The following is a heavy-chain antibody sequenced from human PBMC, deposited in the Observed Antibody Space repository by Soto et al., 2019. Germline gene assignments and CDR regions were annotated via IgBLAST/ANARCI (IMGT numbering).Heavy chain of an antibody. CDR3: AKTPAGGAYYYYMDV. CDR2: ISSSSSYI. V-gene: IGHV3-21*04. Sequence: VGSLRLSCAASGFTFSSYSMNWVRQAPGKGLEWVSPISSSSSYIYYADSVKGRFTISRDNAKNTLYLQMNSLRAEDTAVYYCAKTPAGGAYYYYMDVWGKGTTVTVSS. J-gene: IGHJ6*03. D-gene: IGHD3-10*01. CDR1: GFTFSSYS.